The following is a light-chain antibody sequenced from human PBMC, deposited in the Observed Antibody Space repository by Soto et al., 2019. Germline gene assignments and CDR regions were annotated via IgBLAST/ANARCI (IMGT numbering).Light chain of an antibody. V-gene: IGLV2-14*01. J-gene: IGLJ1*01. CDR2: DVS. CDR1: SSDVGGYNY. CDR3: SSYTSSSTPGV. Sequence: QSALTQPASVSGSPGQSITISCTGTSSDVGGYNYVSWYQQHPGKAPKLMIYDVSIRPSGVSNRFSGSKSGNTASLTISGLQAEDEADYYCSSYTSSSTPGVFGTGTKVTVL.